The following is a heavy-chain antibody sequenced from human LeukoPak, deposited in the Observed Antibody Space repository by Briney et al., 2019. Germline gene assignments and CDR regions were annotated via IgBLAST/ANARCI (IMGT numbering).Heavy chain of an antibody. CDR3: ARTDETAPAEDFQH. CDR2: VNANGINT. V-gene: IGHV3-23*01. Sequence: GGSLRLSCAASGFALNFYAMTWIRQAPGKGLQWLSTVNANGINTYYADSVKGRFTISRDNSKNTLYLQMKSLRAEDTAVYYCARTDETAPAEDFQHWGQGTLVTVSS. J-gene: IGHJ1*01. D-gene: IGHD2-21*02. CDR1: GFALNFYA.